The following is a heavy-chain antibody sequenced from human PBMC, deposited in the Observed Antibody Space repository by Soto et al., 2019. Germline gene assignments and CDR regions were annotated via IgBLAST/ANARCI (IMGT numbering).Heavy chain of an antibody. CDR2: IYYSGST. CDR3: ARDGRRRAAAGLRTLDI. Sequence: PSETLSLTCTFSVGSISSGGYYCSWIRQHPWKGLEWIGYIYYSGSTYYNPSLKSRVTISVDTSKNQFSLKLSSVTAADTAVYYCARDGRRRAAAGLRTLDIWGPGTMVIVS. J-gene: IGHJ3*02. D-gene: IGHD6-13*01. V-gene: IGHV4-31*03. CDR1: VGSISSGGYY.